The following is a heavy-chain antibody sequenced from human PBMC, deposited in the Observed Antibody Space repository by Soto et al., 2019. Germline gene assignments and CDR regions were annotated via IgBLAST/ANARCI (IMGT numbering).Heavy chain of an antibody. CDR2: ISSSSSYI. Sequence: GGSLRLSCAASGFTFSSYSMNWVRQAPGKGLEWVSSISSSSSYIYYADSVKGRFTISRDNAKNLLYLQMNSLRAEDTAVYYCASNPHYDFWSCYSPFPPGDYYYYYMDVWGKGTTVTVSS. D-gene: IGHD3-3*01. V-gene: IGHV3-21*01. J-gene: IGHJ6*03. CDR3: ASNPHYDFWSCYSPFPPGDYYYYYMDV. CDR1: GFTFSSYS.